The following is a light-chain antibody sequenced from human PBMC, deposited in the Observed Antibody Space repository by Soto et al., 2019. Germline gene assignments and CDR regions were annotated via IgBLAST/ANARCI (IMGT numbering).Light chain of an antibody. CDR3: AGGDDPLNWV. Sequence: QLVLTQPPSASGTPGQRVTISCSGSSSNIGSNYVYWYQQLPGTAPKLLIYRNNQRPSGVPDRFSGSKSGTSASLAISGLRSGDGGVYYGAGGDDPLNWVLGGGTKLPAL. CDR2: RNN. CDR1: SSNIGSNY. J-gene: IGLJ3*02. V-gene: IGLV1-47*01.